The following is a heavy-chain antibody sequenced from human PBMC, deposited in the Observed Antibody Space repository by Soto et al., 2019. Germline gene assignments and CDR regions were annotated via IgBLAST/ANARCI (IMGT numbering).Heavy chain of an antibody. Sequence: QVQLQESGPGLVKPSDTLSLTCAVSGYSISSSNWWGWIRQPPGKGLEWIGYIYYSGTTYYNPSLKSRVTMSVDTSRNQFSLKLTSVTAVDTAVYYCARKQIQGPIDYWGQGTLVTVSS. CDR3: ARKQIQGPIDY. J-gene: IGHJ4*02. CDR2: IYYSGTT. V-gene: IGHV4-28*01. CDR1: GYSISSSNW.